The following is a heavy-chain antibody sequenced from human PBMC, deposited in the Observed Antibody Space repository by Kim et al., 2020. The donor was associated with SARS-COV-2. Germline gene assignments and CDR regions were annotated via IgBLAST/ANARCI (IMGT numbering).Heavy chain of an antibody. Sequence: GGSLRLSCAASGFTFDDYAMHWVRQAPGKGLEWVSGISWNSGSIGYGDSVKGRFTISRDNAKNSLYLQMNSLRAEDTALYYCAKARSYYGSGSYLDYWGQGALVTISS. CDR3: AKARSYYGSGSYLDY. J-gene: IGHJ4*02. D-gene: IGHD3-10*01. CDR1: GFTFDDYA. V-gene: IGHV3-9*01. CDR2: ISWNSGSI.